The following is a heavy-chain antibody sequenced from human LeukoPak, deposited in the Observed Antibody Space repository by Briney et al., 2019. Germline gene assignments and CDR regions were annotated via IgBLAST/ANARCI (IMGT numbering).Heavy chain of an antibody. J-gene: IGHJ5*02. CDR1: GGSMSSYY. V-gene: IGHV4-59*01. D-gene: IGHD6-19*01. CDR3: ARDRLEYSSGWRWFDP. Sequence: PSETLSLTCTVSGGSMSSYYWSWIRQPPGKGLEGIGYIYYSGRTNYNPSLTSRVTMSVDTSKNQFSLKLSSVTAADTAVYYCARDRLEYSSGWRWFDPWGQGTLVTVSS. CDR2: IYYSGRT.